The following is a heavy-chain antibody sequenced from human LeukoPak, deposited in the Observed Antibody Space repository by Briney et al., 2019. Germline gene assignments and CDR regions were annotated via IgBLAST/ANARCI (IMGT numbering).Heavy chain of an antibody. V-gene: IGHV3-48*01. Sequence: GGSLRLSCAASGFTFSSYSMDWVRQAPGQGLEWGSYISSSSSTIYYADSVKGRFTISRDNAKNSLYLQMNSLRAEDTAVYYCAREYDTSAFDIWGQGTMVTVSS. J-gene: IGHJ3*02. D-gene: IGHD3-22*01. CDR3: AREYDTSAFDI. CDR2: ISSSSSTI. CDR1: GFTFSSYS.